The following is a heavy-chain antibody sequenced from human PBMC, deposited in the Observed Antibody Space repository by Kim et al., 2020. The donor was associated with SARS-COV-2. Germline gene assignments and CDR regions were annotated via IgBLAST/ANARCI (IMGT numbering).Heavy chain of an antibody. V-gene: IGHV1-8*01. J-gene: IGHJ6*02. CDR3: ARGQWLILHNKNYYYYGMDV. CDR2: MNPNSGNT. CDR1: GYTFTSYD. D-gene: IGHD6-19*01. Sequence: ASVKVSCKASGYTFTSYDINWVRQATGQGLEWMGWMNPNSGNTGYAQKFQGRVTMTRNTSISTAYMELSSLRSEDTAVYYCARGQWLILHNKNYYYYGMDVWGQGTTVTVSS.